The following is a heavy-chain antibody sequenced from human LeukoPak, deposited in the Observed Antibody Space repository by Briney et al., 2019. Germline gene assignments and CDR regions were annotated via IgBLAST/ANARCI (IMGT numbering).Heavy chain of an antibody. CDR3: ARGPLGAPTSYFDY. CDR1: GFTFSSNA. CDR2: ITYDGSNK. V-gene: IGHV3-30-3*01. J-gene: IGHJ4*02. D-gene: IGHD1-26*01. Sequence: GGSLRLSCAASGFTFSSNAMHWVRQAPGKGLEWVAVITYDGSNKYYADSVNGRFTISRDNSRNTLYLQMNSLRAEDTAVYYCARGPLGAPTSYFDYWGPGTLVTVSS.